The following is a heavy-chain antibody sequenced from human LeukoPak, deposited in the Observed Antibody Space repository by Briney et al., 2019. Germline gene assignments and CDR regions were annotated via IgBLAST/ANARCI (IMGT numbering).Heavy chain of an antibody. CDR2: ISGSGGGT. D-gene: IGHD2-2*01. Sequence: GGSLRLSCAASGFTFSSYAMSWVRQAPGKGLEWVSAISGSGGGTYYADSVKGRFTISRDNSKNTLYLQMNSLRAEDTAVYYCAKDTRGVVVPAAPFDYWGQGTLVTVSS. CDR1: GFTFSSYA. J-gene: IGHJ4*02. CDR3: AKDTRGVVVPAAPFDY. V-gene: IGHV3-23*01.